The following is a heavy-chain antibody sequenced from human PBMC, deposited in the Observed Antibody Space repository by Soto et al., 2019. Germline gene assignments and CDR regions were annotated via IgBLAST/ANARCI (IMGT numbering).Heavy chain of an antibody. CDR2: ISASDGST. CDR1: GYAFSFG. CDR3: ATYYFGSGSYYRFDN. D-gene: IGHD3-10*01. J-gene: IGHJ4*02. V-gene: IGHV1-18*01. Sequence: GASVKVSCKASGYAFSFGFSWVRQAPGQGLEWMGWISASDGSTNSASKFRGRISMTTDTSTHTAYLDLLSLTSDDTAMYFCATYYFGSGSYYRFDNWGQGTRLTVSS.